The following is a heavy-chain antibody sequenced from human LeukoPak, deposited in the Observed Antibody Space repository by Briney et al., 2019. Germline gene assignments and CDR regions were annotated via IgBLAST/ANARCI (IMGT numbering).Heavy chain of an antibody. V-gene: IGHV3-33*01. J-gene: IGHJ4*02. D-gene: IGHD2-15*01. CDR2: IWYDGSNK. Sequence: GRSLRLSCAASGFTFSSYGMHWVRQAPGKGLEWVAVIWYDGSNKYYADSVKGRFTISRDNSKNTLYLQMNSLRAEDTAVYYCARGFLVVAAVDYWGQGTLVTVSS. CDR3: ARGFLVVAAVDY. CDR1: GFTFSSYG.